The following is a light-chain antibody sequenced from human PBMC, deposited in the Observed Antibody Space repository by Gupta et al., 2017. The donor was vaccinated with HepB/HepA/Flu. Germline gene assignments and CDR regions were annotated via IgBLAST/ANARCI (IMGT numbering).Light chain of an antibody. J-gene: IGLJ2*01. V-gene: IGLV3-1*01. CDR2: QDR. CDR3: QAWDSSTGVV. CDR1: KLGEKY. Sequence: SYELTQPPSVSVSPGQTANITCSGDKLGEKYACWYQQKSGQSPVLVIYQDRKRPSGIPERFSGSNSGNTATLTISGTQARDEADYYCQAWDSSTGVVFGGGTKLTVL.